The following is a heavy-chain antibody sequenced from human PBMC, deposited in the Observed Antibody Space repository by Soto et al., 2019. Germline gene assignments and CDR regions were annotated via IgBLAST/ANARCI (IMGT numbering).Heavy chain of an antibody. J-gene: IGHJ6*02. Sequence: QVQLQESGPGLVRPSQTLTLTCNVSGGSISSDHYHWTWIRQPPAKGLDWIGYIHYSGSVHYNPSLQSRVTMSVDTSKNLFSLKLSSVTAADTAVYFCVREDDGGDRDYYGLDVWGQGTTVTVSS. D-gene: IGHD2-21*02. CDR3: VREDDGGDRDYYGLDV. CDR1: GGSISSDHYH. CDR2: IHYSGSV. V-gene: IGHV4-30-4*01.